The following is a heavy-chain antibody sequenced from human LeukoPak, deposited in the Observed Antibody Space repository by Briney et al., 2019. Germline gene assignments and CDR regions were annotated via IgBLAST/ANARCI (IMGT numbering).Heavy chain of an antibody. CDR1: GFTFTSYA. V-gene: IGHV3-23*01. J-gene: IGHJ4*02. D-gene: IGHD6-13*01. CDR3: AKDAAPTAAGALYYFDY. Sequence: GGSLRLSCAASGFTFTSYAMSWVRQAPGKGLEWVSAISAGGVSTYYADSVKGRFTISRDNSKNTLFLQMNSLRAEDTAVYYCAKDAAPTAAGALYYFDYWGQGTLVTVSS. CDR2: ISAGGVST.